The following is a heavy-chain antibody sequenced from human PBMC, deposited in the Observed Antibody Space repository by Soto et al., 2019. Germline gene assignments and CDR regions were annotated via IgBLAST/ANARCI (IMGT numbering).Heavy chain of an antibody. CDR2: INHSGST. D-gene: IGHD2-15*01. Sequence: SETLSLTCAVYGGSFSGYYWSWIRQPPGKGLEWIGEINHSGSTNYNPSLKSRVTISVDTSKNQFSLKLSSVTAADTAVYYCARGARIVVVVAAPRRSYFDYWGQGTLVTVSS. CDR3: ARGARIVVVVAAPRRSYFDY. V-gene: IGHV4-34*01. CDR1: GGSFSGYY. J-gene: IGHJ4*02.